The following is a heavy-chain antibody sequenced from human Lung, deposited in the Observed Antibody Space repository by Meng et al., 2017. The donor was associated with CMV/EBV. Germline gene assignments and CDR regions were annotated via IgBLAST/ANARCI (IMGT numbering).Heavy chain of an antibody. CDR2: IYPGDSDT. D-gene: IGHD5-18*01. J-gene: IGHJ6*02. Sequence: KVSCKGSGYSFTSYWIGWVRQMPGKGLEWMGIIYPGDSDTRYSPSFQGQVTISADQSISTAYLQWSSLKASDTAMYYCARQRYGYGYNENGMDVWGQGTTVTVSS. V-gene: IGHV5-51*01. CDR3: ARQRYGYGYNENGMDV. CDR1: GYSFTSYW.